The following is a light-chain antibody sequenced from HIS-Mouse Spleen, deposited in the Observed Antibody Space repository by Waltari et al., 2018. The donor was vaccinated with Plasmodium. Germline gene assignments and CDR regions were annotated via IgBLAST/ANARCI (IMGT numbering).Light chain of an antibody. CDR3: QQYNNWSFT. CDR1: QSVSSN. V-gene: IGKV3-15*01. Sequence: EIVITQSPATLSVSQGERATLPCRASQSVSSNLAWYQQKPGQAPRLLIHGASTRATGIPARFSGSGSGTEFTLTISSLQSEDFAVYYCQQYNNWSFTFGPGTKVDIK. J-gene: IGKJ3*01. CDR2: GAS.